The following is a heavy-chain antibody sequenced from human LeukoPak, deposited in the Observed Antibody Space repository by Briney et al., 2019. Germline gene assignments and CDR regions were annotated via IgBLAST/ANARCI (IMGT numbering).Heavy chain of an antibody. V-gene: IGHV3-48*03. J-gene: IGHJ4*02. CDR3: ASPGEGYCSGGNCYYFDY. CDR2: ISSSGSTM. D-gene: IGHD2-15*01. CDR1: GFTFSSYE. Sequence: PGGSLRLSCAASGFTFSSYEMNWVRQAPGKGLEWVSYISSSGSTMYCADSVKGRFTISRDNAKNSLYLQMNSLRAEDTAVYYCASPGEGYCSGGNCYYFDYWGQGTLVTVSS.